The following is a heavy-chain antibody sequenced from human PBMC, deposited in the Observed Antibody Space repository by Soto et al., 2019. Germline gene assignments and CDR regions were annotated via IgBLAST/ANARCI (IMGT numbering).Heavy chain of an antibody. J-gene: IGHJ6*02. Sequence: PGGSLRLSCAASGFTFRNYAMSWVRQAPGKGLEWVSGVSGSGGSTYYADSVKGRFTISRDNSKNTLYLQMSSLSAEDTAVYYCTTGSVEGVWGQGATVTVSS. CDR3: TTGSVEGV. CDR1: GFTFRNYA. CDR2: VSGSGGST. V-gene: IGHV3-23*01. D-gene: IGHD2-15*01.